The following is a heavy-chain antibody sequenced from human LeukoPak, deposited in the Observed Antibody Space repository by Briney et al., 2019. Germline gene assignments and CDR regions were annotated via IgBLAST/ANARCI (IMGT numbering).Heavy chain of an antibody. CDR2: INHSGST. J-gene: IGHJ4*02. CDR3: TSGSYYPLGY. Sequence: PSETLSLTCTVSGGSISTYYWSWIRQPPGKGLEWIGEINHSGSTNYNPSLKSRVTISVDTSKNQFSLKLSSVTAADTAVYYCTSGSYYPLGYWGQGTLVTVSS. V-gene: IGHV4-34*01. CDR1: GGSISTYY. D-gene: IGHD3-10*01.